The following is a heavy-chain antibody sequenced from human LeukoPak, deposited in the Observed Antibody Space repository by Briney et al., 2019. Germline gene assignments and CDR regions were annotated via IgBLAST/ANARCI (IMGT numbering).Heavy chain of an antibody. Sequence: KTGGSLRLSCAASGFTFSDYYMSWIRQAPGKGLEWVSYISSSGSTIYYADSVKGRFTISRDNAKNSLYLQMNSLRAEDTAVYYCARDSRFSIYHWYFDLWGRGTLVTVSS. V-gene: IGHV3-11*01. D-gene: IGHD3-10*01. CDR2: ISSSGSTI. J-gene: IGHJ2*01. CDR1: GFTFSDYY. CDR3: ARDSRFSIYHWYFDL.